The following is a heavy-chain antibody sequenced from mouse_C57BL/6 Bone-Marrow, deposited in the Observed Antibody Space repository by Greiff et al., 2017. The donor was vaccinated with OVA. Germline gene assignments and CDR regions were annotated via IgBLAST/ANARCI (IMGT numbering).Heavy chain of an antibody. CDR3: ARGGTTVVAPHYYAMDY. CDR2: IYPRDGST. J-gene: IGHJ4*01. D-gene: IGHD1-1*01. CDR1: GYTFTDHT. Sequence: QVQLQQSDAELVKPGASVKISCKVSGYTFTDHTIHWLKQRPAQGLEWIGYIYPRDGSTKYNEKFKGKATLTADKSSSPAYMQFNSLTSEDSAVYFCARGGTTVVAPHYYAMDYWDQGTSVTVSS. V-gene: IGHV1-78*01.